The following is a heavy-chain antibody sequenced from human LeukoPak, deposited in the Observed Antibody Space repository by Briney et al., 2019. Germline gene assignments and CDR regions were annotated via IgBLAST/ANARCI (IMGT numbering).Heavy chain of an antibody. J-gene: IGHJ6*02. Sequence: ASVKVSCKASGYTFTSYYMHWVRQAPGQGLGWMGIINPSGGRTSYAQKFQGRVTMTRDTSTNTVYMELSSLRSEDTAVYYCARDQTDCSRTSCYNVHYGMDVWGQGTTVTVSS. V-gene: IGHV1-46*01. CDR1: GYTFTSYY. CDR2: INPSGGRT. D-gene: IGHD2-2*02. CDR3: ARDQTDCSRTSCYNVHYGMDV.